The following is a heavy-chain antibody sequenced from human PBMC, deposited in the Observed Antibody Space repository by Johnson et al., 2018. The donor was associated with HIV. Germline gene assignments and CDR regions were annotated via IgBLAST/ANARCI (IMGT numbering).Heavy chain of an antibody. D-gene: IGHD3-10*01. Sequence: EMQLVESGGGLVQPGGSLRLSCEASGFTFSSYDMHWVRQATGKGLEWVSTIGTAGDTYYPGSVKGRFTISRDNSKNTLYLQMNSLRAEDTAVYYCARDASYYGSANEALDIWGQGTMVTVSS. V-gene: IGHV3-13*01. CDR3: ARDASYYGSANEALDI. CDR2: IGTAGDT. CDR1: GFTFSSYD. J-gene: IGHJ3*02.